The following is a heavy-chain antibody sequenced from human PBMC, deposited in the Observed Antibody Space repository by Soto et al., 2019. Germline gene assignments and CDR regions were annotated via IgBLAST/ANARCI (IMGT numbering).Heavy chain of an antibody. Sequence: GGSLRLSCAASGFTFSSDAMHWVRQAPGKGLEWVAAISYDGSNNYYGDSVKGRFTISRDNSKNTLYLQMNSLRFEDTAVYYYAKVEGYWSGVSCQSGLDVWGKGTAVTVSS. J-gene: IGHJ6*01. CDR2: ISYDGSNN. V-gene: IGHV3-30*18. CDR1: GFTFSSDA. CDR3: AKVEGYWSGVSCQSGLDV. D-gene: IGHD2-15*01.